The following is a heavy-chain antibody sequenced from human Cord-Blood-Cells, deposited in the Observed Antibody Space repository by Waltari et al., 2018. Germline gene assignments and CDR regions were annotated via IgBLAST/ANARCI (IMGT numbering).Heavy chain of an antibody. CDR2: MNPNSGNP. Sequence: QVQLVQSGAEVKKPGASVKVSCKASGYTFTSYDINWVRQATGQGLEWMGWMNPNSGNPGYAQKFQGRVTITRNTSISTAYMELSSLRSEDTAVYYCARGGDGSGSYFYYYYYYMDVWGKGTTVTVSS. D-gene: IGHD3-10*01. CDR1: GYTFTSYD. V-gene: IGHV1-8*03. CDR3: ARGGDGSGSYFYYYYYYMDV. J-gene: IGHJ6*03.